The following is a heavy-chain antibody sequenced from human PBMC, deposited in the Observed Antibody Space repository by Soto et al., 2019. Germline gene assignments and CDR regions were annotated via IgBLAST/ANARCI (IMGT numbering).Heavy chain of an antibody. CDR2: ISGSGGST. D-gene: IGHD4-17*01. V-gene: IGHV3-23*01. Sequence: GGSLRLSCAASGFTFSSYAMSWVRQAPGKGLEWVSAISGSGGSTYYADSVKGRFTIYRDNSKNTLYLQMKSLRAEDTAVYYCAKDLRDYGAFDYWGQGTMVTVSS. J-gene: IGHJ4*02. CDR3: AKDLRDYGAFDY. CDR1: GFTFSSYA.